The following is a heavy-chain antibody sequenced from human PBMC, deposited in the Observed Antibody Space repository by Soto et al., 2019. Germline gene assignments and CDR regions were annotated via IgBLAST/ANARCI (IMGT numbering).Heavy chain of an antibody. V-gene: IGHV4-59*08. CDR2: FFYTGLT. CDR3: AKHTYDFGPPDY. Sequence: ETLSLTCTVSAGSISNSYWSWIRQPPGKRLEWIGYFFYTGLTKYNPSLRSRVTMSVDTSKNQFSLKLTSVTAADTAVYYCAKHTYDFGPPDYWGQGALVTVSS. D-gene: IGHD3-3*01. J-gene: IGHJ4*02. CDR1: AGSISNSY.